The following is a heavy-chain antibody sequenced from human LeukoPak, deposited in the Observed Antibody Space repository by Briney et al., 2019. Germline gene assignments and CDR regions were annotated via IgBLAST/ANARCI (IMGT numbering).Heavy chain of an antibody. Sequence: PGGSLRLSCAASGFTFNNYAMTWVRQAPGKGLEWVSVVSGSGDNTNYADSVKGRFTISRDNSKNTLFLQMNSLRTEDTAVYYCAIDPNWGTHSWGQGVLVTVSS. CDR2: VSGSGDNT. CDR1: GFTFNNYA. CDR3: AIDPNWGTHS. D-gene: IGHD7-27*01. V-gene: IGHV3-23*01. J-gene: IGHJ4*02.